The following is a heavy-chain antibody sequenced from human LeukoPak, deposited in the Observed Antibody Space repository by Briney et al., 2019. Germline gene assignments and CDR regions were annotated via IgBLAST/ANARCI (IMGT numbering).Heavy chain of an antibody. CDR3: AREGSGYYSDY. J-gene: IGHJ4*02. CDR1: GFTFSSYW. Sequence: GGSLRLSCAASGFTFSSYWMSWVRQAPGKGLEWVANIKQDGSEKYYVDSAKGRFTISRDNAKNSLYLQMNSLRAEDTAVYYCAREGSGYYSDYWGQGTLVTVSS. CDR2: IKQDGSEK. D-gene: IGHD3-22*01. V-gene: IGHV3-7*01.